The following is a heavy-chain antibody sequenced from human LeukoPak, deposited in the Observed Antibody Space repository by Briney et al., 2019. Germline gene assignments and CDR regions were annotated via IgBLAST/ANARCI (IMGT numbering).Heavy chain of an antibody. J-gene: IGHJ4*02. Sequence: PGGSLRLSCAASGFTFSNPWMSWVRQAPGKGLEWVGRIKSKADGGTTEYAAAVQGRFTISRDDSKNTLYLQMNSLKTEDTAVYYCTTYGDYGGLSDYWGQGTLVTVSS. CDR3: TTYGDYGGLSDY. D-gene: IGHD4-17*01. CDR1: GFTFSNPW. V-gene: IGHV3-15*01. CDR2: IKSKADGGTT.